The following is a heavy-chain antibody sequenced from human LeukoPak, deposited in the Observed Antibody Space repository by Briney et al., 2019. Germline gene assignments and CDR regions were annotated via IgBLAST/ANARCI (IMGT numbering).Heavy chain of an antibody. J-gene: IGHJ6*03. CDR3: ARGAEYYYYMDV. CDR1: GYTFSGNY. CDR2: INPNRGGT. Sequence: ASVRVSFKASGYTFSGNYMYWVRQAPGQGLAWMGWINPNRGGTNYAQKFQGRVTMTRDTSISTAYMELSRLTSDDTAVYYCARGAEYYYYMDVWGKGTTVIISS. V-gene: IGHV1-2*02.